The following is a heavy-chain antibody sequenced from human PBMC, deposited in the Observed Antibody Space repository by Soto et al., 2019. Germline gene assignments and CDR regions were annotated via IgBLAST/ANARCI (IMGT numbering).Heavy chain of an antibody. CDR1: GGSISSGDYY. CDR2: IYYSGTT. D-gene: IGHD5-18*01. J-gene: IGHJ6*02. CDR3: ARALIQLWPHYYYGMDV. Sequence: SETLSLTCTVSGGSISSGDYYWSWIRQPPGKGLEWIGYIYYSGTTYYNPSLKSRVTISVDTSKNQFSLKVSSVTAADMAVYYCARALIQLWPHYYYGMDVWGQGTTVTVSS. V-gene: IGHV4-30-4*01.